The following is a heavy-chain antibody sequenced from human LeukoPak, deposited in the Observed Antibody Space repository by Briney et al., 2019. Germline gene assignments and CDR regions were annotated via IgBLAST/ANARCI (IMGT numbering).Heavy chain of an antibody. J-gene: IGHJ4*02. D-gene: IGHD1-1*01. V-gene: IGHV4-59*11. CDR2: IYDNGYT. CDR1: GDSMHDHY. CDR3: ARQYSHWNPFVG. Sequence: SETLSLTCSVSGDSMHDHYWNWIRQSPGKGLEWIGHIYDNGYTNYNPSFRSRVTMSVDTSKKQLSLRVTSVTAADTAVYHCARQYSHWNPFVGWGQGTLVTVSS.